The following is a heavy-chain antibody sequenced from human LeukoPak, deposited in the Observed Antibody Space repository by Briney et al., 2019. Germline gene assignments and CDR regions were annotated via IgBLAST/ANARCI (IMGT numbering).Heavy chain of an antibody. CDR1: GGSFSGYY. J-gene: IGHJ5*02. Sequence: SETLSLTCAVYGGSFSGYYWSWIRQSPGKGLEWIGEINHSGSTNYNPSLKSRVTISVDTSKNQFSLKVRSVTAADTAVYYCARLRHYGSGSYPMTGNWFDPWGQGTLVSVSS. V-gene: IGHV4-34*01. CDR3: ARLRHYGSGSYPMTGNWFDP. D-gene: IGHD3-10*01. CDR2: INHSGST.